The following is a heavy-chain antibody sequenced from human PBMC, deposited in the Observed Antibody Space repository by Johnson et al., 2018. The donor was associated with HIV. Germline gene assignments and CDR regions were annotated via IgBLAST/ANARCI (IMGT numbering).Heavy chain of an antibody. CDR1: GFTFSSYD. CDR3: AKDRSGGALGAFDI. V-gene: IGHV3-30*02. J-gene: IGHJ3*02. D-gene: IGHD2-15*01. CDR2: IPYDGSYK. Sequence: QEQLVESGGGLVQPGGSLRLSCAASGFTFSSYDMHWVRQATGKGLEWVAFIPYDGSYKYYADSVKGRFTISRDNSKNTLYLQMNSLRDEDTALYYCAKDRSGGALGAFDIWGHGTMVTVSS.